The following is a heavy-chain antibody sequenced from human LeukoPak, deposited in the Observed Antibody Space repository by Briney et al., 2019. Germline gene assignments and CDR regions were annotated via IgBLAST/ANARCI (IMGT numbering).Heavy chain of an antibody. Sequence: GGSLRLSCAASGFIFSSYVITWVRQAPGKGLEWVSVIYSGGSTYYADSVKGRFTISRDNSKNTLYLQMNSLRAEDTAVYYCARTLDGSYYVLDYWGQGTLVTVSS. CDR1: GFIFSSYV. CDR2: IYSGGST. V-gene: IGHV3-53*01. J-gene: IGHJ4*02. CDR3: ARTLDGSYYVLDY. D-gene: IGHD1-26*01.